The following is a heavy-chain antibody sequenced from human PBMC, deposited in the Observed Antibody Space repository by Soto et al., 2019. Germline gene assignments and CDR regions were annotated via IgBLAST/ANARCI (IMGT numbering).Heavy chain of an antibody. CDR1: GFTFSSYA. CDR3: AKDQVVNLNDFFDY. J-gene: IGHJ4*02. Sequence: EVQLLESGGGLVQPGGSLRRSCAASGFTFSSYAMSWVRQAPGKGLQWVSTISGSGGSTYYADSLKGRFTLSRDNSKNTRYLQMNSLRADYTAVYYCAKDQVVNLNDFFDYWGQATLGTVSS. V-gene: IGHV3-23*01. CDR2: ISGSGGST. D-gene: IGHD2-21*01.